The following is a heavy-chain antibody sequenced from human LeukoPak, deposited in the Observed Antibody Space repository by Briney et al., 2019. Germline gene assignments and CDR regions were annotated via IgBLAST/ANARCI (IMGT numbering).Heavy chain of an antibody. V-gene: IGHV3-21*01. CDR3: ARDVAVAGIYPLTYYYYGMDV. Sequence: TGGSLRLSCVASGFTFSDYYITWVRQAPGKGLEWVSSISSSSSYIYYADSVKGRFTISRDNAKNSLYLQMNSLRAEDTAVYYCARDVAVAGIYPLTYYYYGMDVWGQGTTVTVSS. CDR2: ISSSSSYI. D-gene: IGHD6-19*01. CDR1: GFTFSDYY. J-gene: IGHJ6*02.